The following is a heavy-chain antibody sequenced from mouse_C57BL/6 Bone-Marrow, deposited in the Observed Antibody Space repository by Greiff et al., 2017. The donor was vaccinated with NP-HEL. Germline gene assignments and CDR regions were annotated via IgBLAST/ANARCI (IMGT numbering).Heavy chain of an antibody. D-gene: IGHD1-2*01. J-gene: IGHJ2*01. CDR2: ISYDGSN. CDR1: GYSITSGYY. CDR3: ARVLRHYFDY. Sequence: VQPKQSGPGLVKPSQSLSLTCSVTGYSITSGYYWNWIRQFPGNKLEWMGYISYDGSNNYNPSLKNRISITRDTSKNQFFLKLNSVTTEDTATYYCARVLRHYFDYWGQGTTLTVSS. V-gene: IGHV3-6*01.